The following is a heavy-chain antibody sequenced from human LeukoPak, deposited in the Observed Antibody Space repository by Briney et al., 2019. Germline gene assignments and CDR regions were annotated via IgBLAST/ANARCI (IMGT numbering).Heavy chain of an antibody. V-gene: IGHV4-4*09. CDR3: AGDYDVAARRGWFDP. D-gene: IGHD6-6*01. J-gene: IGHJ5*02. CDR1: GGSISSYY. Sequence: SETLSLTCTVSGGSISSYYWSWIRQPPGKGLEWIGYIYTSGSTNYNPSLKSRATISVDTSKNQFSLKLSSVTAADTAVYYCAGDYDVAARRGWFDPWGQGTLVTVSS. CDR2: IYTSGST.